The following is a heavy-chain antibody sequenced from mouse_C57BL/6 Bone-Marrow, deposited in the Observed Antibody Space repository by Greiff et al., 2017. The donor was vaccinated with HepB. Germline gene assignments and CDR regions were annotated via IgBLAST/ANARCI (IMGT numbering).Heavy chain of an antibody. V-gene: IGHV1-64*01. CDR2: IHPNSGST. Sequence: QVQLQQPGAELVKPGASVKLSCKASGYTFTSYWMHWVKQRPGQGLEWIGMIHPNSGSTNYNEKFKSKATLTVDKSSSTAYMQLSSLTSEDSAVYYCAREEAPYYSSLYAMDHWGQGTSVTVSS. CDR1: GYTFTSYW. J-gene: IGHJ4*01. CDR3: AREEAPYYSSLYAMDH. D-gene: IGHD2-5*01.